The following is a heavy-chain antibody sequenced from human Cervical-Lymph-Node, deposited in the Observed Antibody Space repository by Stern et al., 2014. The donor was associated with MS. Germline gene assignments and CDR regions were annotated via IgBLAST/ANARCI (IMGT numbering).Heavy chain of an antibody. CDR3: ARGELKEGLVRGMDV. J-gene: IGHJ6*02. Sequence: VQLVESGAEVKKPGSSVKVSCKASGGTFSSYAISWVRKAPGQGLEWMGGMSPIFGTANYAQKFQGRVTITADESTSTAYMELSSLRSEDTAVYYCARGELKEGLVRGMDVWGQGTTVTVSS. D-gene: IGHD1-26*01. V-gene: IGHV1-69*01. CDR1: GGTFSSYA. CDR2: MSPIFGTA.